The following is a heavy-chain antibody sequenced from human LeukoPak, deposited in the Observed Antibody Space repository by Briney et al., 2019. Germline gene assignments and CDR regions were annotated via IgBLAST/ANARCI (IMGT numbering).Heavy chain of an antibody. CDR2: SNAGNGNT. J-gene: IGHJ4*02. CDR3: ARGTAAGLNEVLGY. D-gene: IGHD1-1*01. V-gene: IGHV1-3*02. Sequence: GASVKVSCKASGYTFTSYAMHWVRQAPGQRLEWMGWSNAGNGNTKYSQEFQGRVTITRDTSTSTAYMELSSLRSEDTAVYCCARGTAAGLNEVLGYWGQGTLVTVSS. CDR1: GYTFTSYA.